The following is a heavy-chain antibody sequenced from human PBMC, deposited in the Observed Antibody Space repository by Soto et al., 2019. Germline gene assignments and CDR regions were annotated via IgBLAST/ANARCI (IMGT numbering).Heavy chain of an antibody. Sequence: EVQLVESGGGLVKPGGSLRLSCAASGFTFSSYSMNWVRQAPGKGLEWVSSISSSSGYIYYADSVKGRFTISRDNAKNSLYLQMNGLRVEDTAVYYCARDSLYSGYDYWGQGTLVTVSS. D-gene: IGHD5-12*01. V-gene: IGHV3-21*01. CDR3: ARDSLYSGYDY. J-gene: IGHJ4*02. CDR2: ISSSSGYI. CDR1: GFTFSSYS.